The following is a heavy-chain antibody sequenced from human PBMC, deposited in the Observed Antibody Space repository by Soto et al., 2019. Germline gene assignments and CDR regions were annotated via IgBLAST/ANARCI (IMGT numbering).Heavy chain of an antibody. CDR2: IGRRSDI. J-gene: IGHJ3*02. CDR1: GFSFSTYS. D-gene: IGHD2-8*02. CDR3: AKATATGGGAFDI. Sequence: PGGSLRLSCEASGFSFSTYSIHWVRQVPGKGLEWVSSIGRRSDIYYADSVKGRFTISRDNAKNSVSLQVNSLRDEDTALYYCAKATATGGGAFDICGQGTMVTVSS. V-gene: IGHV3-21*04.